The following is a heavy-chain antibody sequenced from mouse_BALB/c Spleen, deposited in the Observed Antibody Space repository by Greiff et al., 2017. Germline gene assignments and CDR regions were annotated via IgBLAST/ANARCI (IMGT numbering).Heavy chain of an antibody. J-gene: IGHJ4*01. CDR3: ARGLITTDAMDY. Sequence: EVKLQESGGGLVQPGGSRKLSCAASGFTFSSFGMHWVRQPPEKGLEWVAYISSGSSTIYYADTVKGRFTISRDNPKNTLFLQMTSLRSEDTAMYYCARGLITTDAMDYWGQGTSVTVSS. CDR1: GFTFSSFG. V-gene: IGHV5-17*02. D-gene: IGHD2-4*01. CDR2: ISSGSSTI.